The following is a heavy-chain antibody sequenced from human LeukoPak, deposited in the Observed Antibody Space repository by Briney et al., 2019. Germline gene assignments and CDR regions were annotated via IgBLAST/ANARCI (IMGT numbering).Heavy chain of an antibody. CDR1: GFSLTTSRVG. D-gene: IGHD6-19*01. CDR2: IYWNDDK. V-gene: IGHV2-5*01. Sequence: SGPTLVNPTQTLTLTCTFSGFSLTTSRVGVGWIRQPPGKALEWLAFIYWNDDKRYSPSLKSRLTIIKDTSKNQVVLTMTNMDPVDTATYYCAHRPGYVSGVVRNWFDPWGQGTLVIVSS. J-gene: IGHJ5*02. CDR3: AHRPGYVSGVVRNWFDP.